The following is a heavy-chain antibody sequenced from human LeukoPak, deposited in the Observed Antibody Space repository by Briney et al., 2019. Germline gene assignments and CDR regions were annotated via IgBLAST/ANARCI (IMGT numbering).Heavy chain of an antibody. Sequence: SETLSLTCAVYGGSCSGYYWSWIRQPPGKGLEWIGEINHSGSTNYNPSLKSRVTISVDTSKNQFSLKLSSVTAADTAVYYCARGRGFAPNYWGQGTLVTVSS. CDR3: ARGRGFAPNY. J-gene: IGHJ4*02. CDR1: GGSCSGYY. V-gene: IGHV4-34*01. D-gene: IGHD3-10*01. CDR2: INHSGST.